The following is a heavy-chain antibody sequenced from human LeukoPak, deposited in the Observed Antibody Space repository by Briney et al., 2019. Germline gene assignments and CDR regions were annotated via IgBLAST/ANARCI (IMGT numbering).Heavy chain of an antibody. CDR1: GYSFTSYW. CDR3: ARQRLDFWSGYYPGHYYMDI. V-gene: IGHV5-51*01. J-gene: IGHJ6*03. CDR2: IYPGDSET. Sequence: GESLKISCKGAGYSFTSYWMAWVRQMPGRGLEWRGIIYPGDSETIYSPSFQGQVTISADKSISTAYLQWSSLTASDTAMYYCARQRLDFWSGYYPGHYYMDIWGKGSTVTVSS. D-gene: IGHD3-3*01.